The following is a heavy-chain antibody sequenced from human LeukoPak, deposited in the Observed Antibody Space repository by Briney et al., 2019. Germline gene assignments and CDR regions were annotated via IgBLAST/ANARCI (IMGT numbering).Heavy chain of an antibody. V-gene: IGHV4-59*08. CDR1: GGSISSYY. D-gene: IGHD6-19*01. J-gene: IGHJ4*02. CDR2: IYYSGST. Sequence: SETLSLTCTASGGSISSYYWSWIRQSPGKGLEWIGYIYYSGSTNYNPSLKSRLTMSVDTSKNQFSLKLSSVTAADTAVYYCARQETAVAGLDYWGQGNLVTVSS. CDR3: ARQETAVAGLDY.